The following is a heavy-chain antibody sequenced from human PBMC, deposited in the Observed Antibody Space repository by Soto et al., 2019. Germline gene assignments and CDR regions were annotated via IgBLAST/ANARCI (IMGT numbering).Heavy chain of an antibody. CDR2: IDWGDDK. CDR1: GFSLTTSGMC. CDR3: ARTPTSSSPFDY. J-gene: IGHJ4*02. V-gene: IGHV2-70*12. Sequence: SGPTREPTQTLTLTCTFSGFSLTTSGMCVSWIRQPPGKALEWLALIDWGDDKYYSTSLKTRLTISKDTSKNQVVLTMTNMDPVDTATYYCARTPTSSSPFDYWGQGTLVTVS. D-gene: IGHD6-6*01.